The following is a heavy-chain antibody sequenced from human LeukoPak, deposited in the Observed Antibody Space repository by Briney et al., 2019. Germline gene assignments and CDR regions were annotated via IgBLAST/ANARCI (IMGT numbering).Heavy chain of an antibody. CDR3: ARVRGNWNDARWLDP. J-gene: IGHJ5*02. Sequence: SETLSLTCTVSGGSISSGGYYWSWIRQHPGKGLEWIGYIYYSGSTYYNPSLKSRVTISVDTSKNQFSQKLSSVTAADTAVYYCARVRGNWNDARWLDPWGQGTLVTVSS. CDR1: GGSISSGGYY. V-gene: IGHV4-31*03. CDR2: IYYSGST. D-gene: IGHD1-1*01.